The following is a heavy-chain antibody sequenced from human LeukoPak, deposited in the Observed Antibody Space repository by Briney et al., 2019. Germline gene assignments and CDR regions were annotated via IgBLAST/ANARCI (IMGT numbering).Heavy chain of an antibody. CDR1: GGSISSSSYY. Sequence: SETLSLTCTVSGGSISSSSYYWGWIRPPPGKGLEWIGSIYYSGSTYYNPSLKSRVTISVDTSKNQFSLKLSSVTAADTAVYYCARSKRGWFGINWFDPWGQGTLVTVSS. D-gene: IGHD3-10*01. CDR2: IYYSGST. V-gene: IGHV4-39*07. CDR3: ARSKRGWFGINWFDP. J-gene: IGHJ5*02.